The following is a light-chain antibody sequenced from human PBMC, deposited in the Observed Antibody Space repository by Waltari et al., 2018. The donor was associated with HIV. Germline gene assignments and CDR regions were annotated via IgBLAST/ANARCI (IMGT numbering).Light chain of an antibody. CDR1: QTVSSSY. V-gene: IGKV3-20*01. J-gene: IGKJ4*01. CDR3: QHSGTSPR. Sequence: EIVLTQSPGTLSLSPGERATLSCRASQTVSSSYLAWYQQRPGQAPRPLISGAFSRATGIPDRFSGSGSGTDFTLTISRLEPEDFAVYYCQHSGTSPRFGRGTKVEI. CDR2: GAF.